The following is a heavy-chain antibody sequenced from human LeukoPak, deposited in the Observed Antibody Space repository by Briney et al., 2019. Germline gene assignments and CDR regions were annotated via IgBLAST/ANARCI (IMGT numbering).Heavy chain of an antibody. CDR2: ISSSSCYI. D-gene: IGHD3-22*01. CDR3: AKVSPPETYYYDSSGYSNDY. CDR1: GFPFSSYS. V-gene: IGHV3-21*04. J-gene: IGHJ4*02. Sequence: GGSLRLSCAAPGFPFSSYSMNWVRQAPGKGLELVSSISSSSCYITYADSGKGRFTIFRENVQNSLYLEMESLRGEEQAVYYCAKVSPPETYYYDSSGYSNDYWGQGTLVTVSS.